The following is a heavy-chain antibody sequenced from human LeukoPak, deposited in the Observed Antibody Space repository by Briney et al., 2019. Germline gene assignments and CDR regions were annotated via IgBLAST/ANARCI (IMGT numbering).Heavy chain of an antibody. CDR1: GFTFSSYA. CDR2: ISGSGGST. Sequence: GGSLRLSCAASGFTFSSYAMSWVRQAPGKGLEWVSAISGSGGSTYYADSVKGRFTISRDNSKNTLYLQMNSLRAEDTAVYYCAKGIVVVVAATIDAFDIWGQGTMVTVSS. CDR3: AKGIVVVVAATIDAFDI. D-gene: IGHD2-15*01. J-gene: IGHJ3*02. V-gene: IGHV3-23*01.